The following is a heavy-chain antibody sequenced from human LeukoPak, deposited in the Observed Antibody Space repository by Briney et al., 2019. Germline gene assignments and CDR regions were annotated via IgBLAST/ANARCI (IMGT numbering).Heavy chain of an antibody. D-gene: IGHD6-13*01. CDR2: FDPEDGET. V-gene: IGHV1-24*01. J-gene: IGHJ4*02. Sequence: ASVKVSCKVSGYTLTELSMHWVRQAPGKGLEWMGGFDPEDGETIYAQKFQGRVTMTEDTSTDTAYMELSSLRSEDTAVYYCARGPGERIAARSWGQGTLVTVSS. CDR3: ARGPGERIAARS. CDR1: GYTLTELS.